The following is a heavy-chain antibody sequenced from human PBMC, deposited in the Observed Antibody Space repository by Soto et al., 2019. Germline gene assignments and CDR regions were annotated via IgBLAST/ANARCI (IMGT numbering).Heavy chain of an antibody. CDR2: IYYSGST. CDR3: ARHVFFGSAAGTNEWFDP. J-gene: IGHJ5*02. CDR1: GGSISSGDYY. Sequence: SETLSLTCTVSGGSISSGDYYWSWIRQPPGKGLEWIGYIYYSGSTYYNPSLKSRVTISVDTSKNQFSLKLSSVTAADTAVYYCARHVFFGSAAGTNEWFDPWGQGTLVTVSS. D-gene: IGHD6-13*01. V-gene: IGHV4-30-4*01.